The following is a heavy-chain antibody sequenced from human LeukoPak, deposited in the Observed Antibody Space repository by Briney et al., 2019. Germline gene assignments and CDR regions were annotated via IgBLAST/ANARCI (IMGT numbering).Heavy chain of an antibody. CDR2: IRYDESAK. V-gene: IGHV3-30*02. Sequence: GGSLRLSCAASGFTFSSYGMHWVRQAPGKGLEWVAFIRYDESAKYYADSVKGRFTISRDNAKNSLYLQMNSLRAEDTAVYYCARGIVAAGNIDYWGQGTLVTVSS. CDR3: ARGIVAAGNIDY. J-gene: IGHJ4*02. CDR1: GFTFSSYG. D-gene: IGHD6-13*01.